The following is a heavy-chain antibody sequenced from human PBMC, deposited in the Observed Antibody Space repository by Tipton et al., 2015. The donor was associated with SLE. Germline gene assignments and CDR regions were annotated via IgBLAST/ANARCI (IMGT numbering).Heavy chain of an antibody. CDR3: ATAAAP. V-gene: IGHV3-23*03. J-gene: IGHJ4*02. CDR1: GVFSMYS. Sequence: SLRLSCAASGVFSMYSMNWVRQAPGKGLEWVSVIYSRGSTYYSDSVKGRFTISRDSSKNSLYLQMNSLRPEDTAVYYCATAAAPWGQGTLVTVSS. CDR2: IYSRGST.